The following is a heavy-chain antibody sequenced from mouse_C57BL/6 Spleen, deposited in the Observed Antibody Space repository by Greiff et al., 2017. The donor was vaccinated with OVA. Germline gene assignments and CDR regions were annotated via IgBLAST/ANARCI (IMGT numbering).Heavy chain of an antibody. CDR2: ISDGGSYT. CDR3: ARDDYYGSSYEDWFAY. V-gene: IGHV5-4*01. D-gene: IGHD1-1*01. J-gene: IGHJ3*01. Sequence: EVKVVESGGGLVKPGGSLKLSCAASGFTFSSYAMSWVRQTPEKRLEWVATISDGGSYTYYPDNVKGRFTISRDNAKNNLYLQMRHLKSEDTAMYYCARDDYYGSSYEDWFAYWGQGTLVTVSA. CDR1: GFTFSSYA.